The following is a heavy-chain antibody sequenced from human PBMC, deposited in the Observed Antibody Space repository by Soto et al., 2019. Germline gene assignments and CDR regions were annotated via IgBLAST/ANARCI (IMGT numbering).Heavy chain of an antibody. CDR1: VGSSTSSNW. D-gene: IGHD3-22*01. CDR2: IYHSGST. CDR3: AGPAPNYYDSSGYYLAFDI. V-gene: IGHV4-4*02. Sequence: SDTLSLTCAVSVGSSTSSNWRSLVRQPPGKGLEWIGEIYHSGSTNHNPSLKSRVNISVDKSKNQFSLKLSSVTAADTAVYYCAGPAPNYYDSSGYYLAFDIWGQGXMVTV. J-gene: IGHJ3*02.